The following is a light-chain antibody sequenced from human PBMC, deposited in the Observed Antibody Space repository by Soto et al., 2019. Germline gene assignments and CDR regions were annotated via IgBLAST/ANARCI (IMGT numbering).Light chain of an antibody. CDR1: QRVSSSY. CDR3: QQYGSSPST. V-gene: IGKV3-20*01. J-gene: IGKJ5*01. CDR2: GAS. Sequence: EIVLTQSPGTLFLSPGERATLSCRAGQRVSSSYLAWYQQKPGQAPRLLIYGASSRATGIPDRFSGSGSGTDFTLTISRLEPEDFAVYYCQQYGSSPSTFGQGTRLEIK.